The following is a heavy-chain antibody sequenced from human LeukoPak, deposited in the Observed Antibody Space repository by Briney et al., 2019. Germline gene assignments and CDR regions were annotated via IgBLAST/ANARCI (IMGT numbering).Heavy chain of an antibody. CDR3: ARVAGYCSGGSCYSGYFDY. V-gene: IGHV1-18*01. Sequence: ASVKVSCKASGYTFTSYGISWVRRAPGQGLEWMGWISAYNGNTNYAQKLQGRVTMTTDTSTSTAYMELRSLRSDDTAVYYCARVAGYCSGGSCYSGYFDYWGQGTLVTVSS. CDR2: ISAYNGNT. CDR1: GYTFTSYG. J-gene: IGHJ4*02. D-gene: IGHD2-15*01.